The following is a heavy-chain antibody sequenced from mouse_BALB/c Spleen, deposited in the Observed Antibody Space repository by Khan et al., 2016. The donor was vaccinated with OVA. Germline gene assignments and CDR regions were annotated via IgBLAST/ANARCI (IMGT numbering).Heavy chain of an antibody. Sequence: EVQLQESGPGLVKPSQSLSLTCTVTGYSITSNYAWNWIRQFPGNKLEWMGYISYSGSTNYNPSLKSRISITRATSKNQFFLQLNSVTTEDTATYYCARGNYYGYAMDYWGQGPSVTVSS. D-gene: IGHD1-1*01. V-gene: IGHV3-2*02. CDR1: GYSITSNYA. J-gene: IGHJ4*01. CDR2: ISYSGST. CDR3: ARGNYYGYAMDY.